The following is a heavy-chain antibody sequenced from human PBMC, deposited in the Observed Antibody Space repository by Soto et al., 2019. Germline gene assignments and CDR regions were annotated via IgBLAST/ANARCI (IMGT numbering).Heavy chain of an antibody. CDR3: AKGKTSGWYYFDY. CDR1: GFTFSNFA. J-gene: IGHJ4*02. D-gene: IGHD6-19*01. Sequence: EVQLLESGGDLVQPGGSLRLSCAASGFTFSNFAMSWVRQAPGRGLEWVSGISASGRDIHYADSVKDRFTVSRDNSKQTLYLQMNSLRAQDTAIYYCAKGKTSGWYYFDYWGQGALVTFSS. V-gene: IGHV3-23*01. CDR2: ISASGRDI.